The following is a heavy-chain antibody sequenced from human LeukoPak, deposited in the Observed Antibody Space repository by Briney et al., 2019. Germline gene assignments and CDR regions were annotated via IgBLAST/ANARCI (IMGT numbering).Heavy chain of an antibody. CDR3: ARAALLWFGELSDFDY. V-gene: IGHV1-18*01. Sequence: ASVKVSCKASGGTFSSYAISWVRQAPGQGLEWMGWISAYNGNTNYAQKLQGRVTMTTDTSTSTAYMELRSLRSDDTAVYYCARAALLWFGELSDFDYWGQGTLVTVSS. D-gene: IGHD3-10*01. CDR1: GGTFSSYA. CDR2: ISAYNGNT. J-gene: IGHJ4*02.